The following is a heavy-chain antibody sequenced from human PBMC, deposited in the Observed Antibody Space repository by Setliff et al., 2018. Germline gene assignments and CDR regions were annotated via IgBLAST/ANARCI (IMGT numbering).Heavy chain of an antibody. CDR1: GFTSSSYG. CDR2: IRYDGSNK. Sequence: GGSLRLSCAASGFTSSSYGMHWVRQAPGKGLEWVAFIRYDGSNKYYADSVKGRFTISRDNSKNTLYLQMNSLRAEDTAVYYCAKDPRDTYYNFGYWGQGTLVTVSS. D-gene: IGHD3-3*01. J-gene: IGHJ4*02. CDR3: AKDPRDTYYNFGY. V-gene: IGHV3-30*02.